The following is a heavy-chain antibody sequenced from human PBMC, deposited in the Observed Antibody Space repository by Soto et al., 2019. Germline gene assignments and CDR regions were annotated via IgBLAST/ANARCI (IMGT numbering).Heavy chain of an antibody. J-gene: IGHJ6*02. CDR1: GFTFRQYG. CDR3: ARDAAARDGRGGMDV. V-gene: IGHV3-33*01. CDR2: IFYDESKE. Sequence: GGSLRLSCAASGFTFRQYGLHWVRQAPGKGLEWVAVIFYDESKEYYADSVRGRFTISRDNSNNMLYLQMNSLRGEDTALYYCARDAAARDGRGGMDVWGQGTTVTVSS. D-gene: IGHD6-6*01.